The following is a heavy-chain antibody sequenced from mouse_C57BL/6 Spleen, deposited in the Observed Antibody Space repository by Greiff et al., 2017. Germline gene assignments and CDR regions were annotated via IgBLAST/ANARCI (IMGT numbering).Heavy chain of an antibody. CDR3: AAITTVVAEAMDY. V-gene: IGHV5-17*01. CDR1: GFTFSDYG. J-gene: IGHJ4*01. Sequence: DVMLVESGGGLVKPGGSLKLSCAASGFTFSDYGMHWVRQAPEKGLEWVAYISSGSSTIYYADTVKGRFTISRDNAKNTLFLQMTSLRSEDTAMYYCAAITTVVAEAMDYWGQGTSVTVSS. D-gene: IGHD1-1*01. CDR2: ISSGSSTI.